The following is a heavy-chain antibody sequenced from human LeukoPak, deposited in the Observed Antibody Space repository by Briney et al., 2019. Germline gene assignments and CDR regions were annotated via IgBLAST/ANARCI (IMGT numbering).Heavy chain of an antibody. CDR2: IYPGDSDT. J-gene: IGHJ4*02. CDR1: GYSFTSYW. V-gene: IGHV5-51*01. Sequence: GESLKISCKGSGYSFTSYWIGWVRQMPGKGLEWMGIIYPGDSDTRYSPSFQGQVTISADKSISTAYLQWSSLKASDTAMYYCARQVPVGAPPRPGAIDYWGQGTLVTVSS. CDR3: ARQVPVGAPPRPGAIDY. D-gene: IGHD1-26*01.